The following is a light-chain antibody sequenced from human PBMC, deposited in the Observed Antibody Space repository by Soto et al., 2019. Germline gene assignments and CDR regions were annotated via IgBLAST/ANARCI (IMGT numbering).Light chain of an antibody. CDR1: QSVASN. V-gene: IGKV3-15*01. CDR2: GTS. CDR3: QQYGSSGT. J-gene: IGKJ1*01. Sequence: EIVMTQSPASLSVSPGESVTLSCRASQSVASNLAWYQQKPGQAPRLLIYGTSTRATGVPARFSGSGSGTDFTLTISRLEPEDFAVYYCQQYGSSGTFGQGTKVDIK.